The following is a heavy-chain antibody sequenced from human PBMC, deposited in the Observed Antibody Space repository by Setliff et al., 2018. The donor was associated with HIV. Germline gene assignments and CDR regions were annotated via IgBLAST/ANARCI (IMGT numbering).Heavy chain of an antibody. Sequence: SETLSLTCTVSGGSISSGDYYWSWIRQHPRKGLEWIGYIYYTGSTYYNPSLKSRVTISVDTSKNQFSLKLSSVTAADTAVYYCASKVYCTNGVCLDAFDIWGQGTMVTVSS. D-gene: IGHD2-8*01. CDR2: IYYTGST. J-gene: IGHJ3*02. CDR3: ASKVYCTNGVCLDAFDI. CDR1: GGSISSGDYY. V-gene: IGHV4-31*03.